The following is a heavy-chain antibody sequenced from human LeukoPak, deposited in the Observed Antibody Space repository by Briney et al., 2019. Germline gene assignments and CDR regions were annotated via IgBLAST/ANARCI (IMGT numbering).Heavy chain of an antibody. J-gene: IGHJ4*02. CDR2: TNPNSGKT. Sequence: ASVMVSCKASVYTFTISDINWVRQAPGQGLEWMGWTNPNSGKTGYARKFQGRVTMTKNTSISTAYMEVSSLGYDDTAIYYCARGRPGLASAGTYDFWGQGTLITVSS. CDR1: VYTFTISD. V-gene: IGHV1-8*01. D-gene: IGHD6-13*01. CDR3: ARGRPGLASAGTYDF.